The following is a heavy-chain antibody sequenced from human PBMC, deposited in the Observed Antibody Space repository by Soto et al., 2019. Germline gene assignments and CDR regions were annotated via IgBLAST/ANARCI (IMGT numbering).Heavy chain of an antibody. Sequence: YAIHWFRQAPGKGLEWVSVISVYDGTAYYADSVKGRFTISRDNSKNPVYLQTDSLRVEDTAVYYCAKCANYDFLSGSWGAFDLWGQGTTVLVSS. CDR2: ISVYDGTA. D-gene: IGHD3-3*01. CDR1: YA. J-gene: IGHJ3*01. V-gene: IGHV3-23*01. CDR3: AKCANYDFLSGSWGAFDL.